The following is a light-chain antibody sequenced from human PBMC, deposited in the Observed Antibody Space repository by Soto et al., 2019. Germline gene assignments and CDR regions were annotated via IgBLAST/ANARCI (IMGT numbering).Light chain of an antibody. V-gene: IGKV3-11*01. CDR1: QSVSSY. J-gene: IGKJ4*01. CDR3: QQRSNWPLT. Sequence: EIVLIQSPGTLALSPGERATLSCGASQSVSSYLAWYQQNPGQAPRLLIYDASNRATGIPARFSGSGSGTDFTLTISSLEPEDFAVYYCQQRSNWPLTFGGGTKVAIK. CDR2: DAS.